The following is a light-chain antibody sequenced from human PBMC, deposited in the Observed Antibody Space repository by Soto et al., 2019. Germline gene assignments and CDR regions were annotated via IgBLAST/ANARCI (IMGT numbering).Light chain of an antibody. CDR1: QSVASSY. Sequence: ENVLTQSPGTVSLSPGERATLSCRASQSVASSYLAWYQQSPGQAPRLLIYGASSRATGIPVRFSGSGSGTDFTLTISSLEPEDVAVYYCQQYGSSPWTFGQGTKVEVK. CDR2: GAS. CDR3: QQYGSSPWT. V-gene: IGKV3-20*01. J-gene: IGKJ1*01.